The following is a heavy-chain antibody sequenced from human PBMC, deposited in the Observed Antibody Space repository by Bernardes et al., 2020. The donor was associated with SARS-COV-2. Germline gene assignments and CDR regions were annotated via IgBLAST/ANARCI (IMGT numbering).Heavy chain of an antibody. V-gene: IGHV1-2*02. J-gene: IGHJ6*02. Sequence: ASVKVSCKASGYTFTGYYMHWVRQAPGQGLEWMGWINPNSGGTNYAQKFQGRVTMTRDTSISTAYMELSRLRSDDTAVYYCARDWIRDFWSGYTYYYYGMDVWGQGTLVTVSS. CDR2: INPNSGGT. D-gene: IGHD3-3*01. CDR1: GYTFTGYY. CDR3: ARDWIRDFWSGYTYYYYGMDV.